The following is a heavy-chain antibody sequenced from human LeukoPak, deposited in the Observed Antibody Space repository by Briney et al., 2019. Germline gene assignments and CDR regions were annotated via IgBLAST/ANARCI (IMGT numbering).Heavy chain of an antibody. Sequence: SXGTFXXYXISXVRQAPGQGLEWMGGIIPIFGTANYAQKFQGRVTITADESTSTAYMELSSLRSEDTAVYYCARADAWFGRIDYWGQGTLVTVSS. CDR3: ARADAWFGRIDY. CDR2: IIPIFGTA. V-gene: IGHV1-69*01. CDR1: XGTFXXYX. J-gene: IGHJ4*02. D-gene: IGHD3-10*01.